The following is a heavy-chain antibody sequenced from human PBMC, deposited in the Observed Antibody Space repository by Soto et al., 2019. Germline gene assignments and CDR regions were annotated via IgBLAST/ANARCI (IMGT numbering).Heavy chain of an antibody. CDR1: GGSISSGDYY. V-gene: IGHV4-30-4*01. CDR2: IYYSGST. Sequence: SETLSLTCTVSGGSISSGDYYWSWIRQPPGKGLEWIGYIYYSGSTYYNPSLKSRVTMSVDTSKNQFSLKLSSVTAADTAVYYCARGGPDIVLVPAANWFDPWGQGTLVTVSS. CDR3: ARGGPDIVLVPAANWFDP. J-gene: IGHJ5*02. D-gene: IGHD2-2*01.